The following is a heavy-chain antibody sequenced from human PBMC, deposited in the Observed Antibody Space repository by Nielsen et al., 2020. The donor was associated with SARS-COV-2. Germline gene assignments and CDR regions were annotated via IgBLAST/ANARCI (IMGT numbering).Heavy chain of an antibody. Sequence: WIRQPPGKGLEWVSAISGSGGITYYADSVKGRFTISRDNSKNTLYLQMNSLRAEDTAVYYCARSIVVPAASPGYYYGMDVWGQGTTVTVSS. D-gene: IGHD2-2*01. CDR2: ISGSGGIT. CDR3: ARSIVVPAASPGYYYGMDV. V-gene: IGHV3-23*01. J-gene: IGHJ6*02.